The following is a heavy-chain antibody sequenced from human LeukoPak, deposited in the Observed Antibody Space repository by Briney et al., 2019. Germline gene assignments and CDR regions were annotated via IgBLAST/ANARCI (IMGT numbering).Heavy chain of an antibody. CDR1: GGTFSSYA. CDR3: AGVVPAAISRFDP. D-gene: IGHD2-2*01. J-gene: IGHJ5*02. CDR2: IIPIFGTA. V-gene: IGHV1-69*05. Sequence: SVKVSCKASGGTFSSYAISWVRQATGQGLEWMGGIIPIFGTANYAQKFQGRVTITTDESTSTAYMELSSLRSEDTAVYYCAGVVPAAISRFDPWGQGTLVTVSP.